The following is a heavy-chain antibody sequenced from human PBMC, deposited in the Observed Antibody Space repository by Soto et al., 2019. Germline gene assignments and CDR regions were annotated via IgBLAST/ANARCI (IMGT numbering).Heavy chain of an antibody. CDR2: ISYDGSNK. Sequence: PGGSLRLSCAASGFTFSSYAMHWVRQAPGKGLEWVAVISYDGSNKYYADSVKGRFTISRDNSKNTLYLQMNSLRAEDTAVYYCARYTSSGWYYFDYWGQGTLVTVSS. D-gene: IGHD6-19*01. CDR1: GFTFSSYA. V-gene: IGHV3-30-3*01. CDR3: ARYTSSGWYYFDY. J-gene: IGHJ4*02.